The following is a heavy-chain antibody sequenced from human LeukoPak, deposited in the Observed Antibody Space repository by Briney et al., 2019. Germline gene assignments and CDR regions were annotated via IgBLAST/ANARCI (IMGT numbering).Heavy chain of an antibody. CDR1: GFTFSNYW. CDR2: IKTDGSRT. CDR3: AKEPGSSWNY. Sequence: PGGSLRLSCVASGFTFSNYWMHWVRQAPGKGLVWVSRIKTDGSRTNYADSVKGRFTISRDNSKNTLYLQVNSLRAEDTAVYYCAKEPGSSWNYWGQGTLVTVSS. V-gene: IGHV3-74*01. J-gene: IGHJ4*02. D-gene: IGHD6-13*01.